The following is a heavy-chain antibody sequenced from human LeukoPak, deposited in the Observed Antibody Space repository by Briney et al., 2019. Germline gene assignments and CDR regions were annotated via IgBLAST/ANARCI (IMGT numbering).Heavy chain of an antibody. CDR3: ARERTFGELGP. CDR1: GGSISSYY. CDR2: IYYSGST. Sequence: PSETLSLTCTVSGGSISSYYWSWIRQPPGKGLEWIGYIYYSGSTNYNPSLKSRVTISVDTSKNQFSLKLSSVTAADTAVYYCARERTFGELGPWGQGTLVTVSS. J-gene: IGHJ4*02. D-gene: IGHD3-10*01. V-gene: IGHV4-59*01.